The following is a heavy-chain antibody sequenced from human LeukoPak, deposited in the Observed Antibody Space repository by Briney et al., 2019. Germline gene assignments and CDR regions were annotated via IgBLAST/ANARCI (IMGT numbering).Heavy chain of an antibody. Sequence: GGSLRLSCAASGFNFRDSGMHWVRQAPGEGLEWVAVMWNDGITGKYADSVRGRFSVSRDNSKNTVYLQMDSLRADDTSVYYCARDGSGWSSDYWGQGTLVTVSS. CDR1: GFNFRDSG. D-gene: IGHD6-19*01. CDR2: MWNDGITG. V-gene: IGHV3-33*01. J-gene: IGHJ4*02. CDR3: ARDGSGWSSDY.